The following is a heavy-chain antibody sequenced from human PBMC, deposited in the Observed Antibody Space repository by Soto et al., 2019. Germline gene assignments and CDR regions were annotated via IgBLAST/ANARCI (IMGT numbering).Heavy chain of an antibody. CDR3: ARGGGFGDLNWYFDL. CDR1: GGTFSSYA. D-gene: IGHD3-10*01. V-gene: IGHV1-69*01. Sequence: QVQLVQSGAEVKKPGSSVKVSCKASGGTFSSYAISWVRQAPGQGLEWMGGIIRIFGTANYAQKFQGRVTNTADESTRTADFELSCLSSEETAVYYCARGGGFGDLNWYFDLWGRGTLVTVSS. J-gene: IGHJ2*01. CDR2: IIRIFGTA.